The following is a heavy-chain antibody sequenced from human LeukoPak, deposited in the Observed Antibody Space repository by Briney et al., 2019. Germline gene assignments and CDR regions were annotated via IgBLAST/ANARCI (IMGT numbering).Heavy chain of an antibody. D-gene: IGHD2-2*01. CDR3: TRGPVIVVVPAAIATAPQFDP. V-gene: IGHV3-49*04. J-gene: IGHJ5*02. Sequence: PGGSLRLSCAASGFTFSSYSMNWVRQAPGKGLEWVGFIRSKAYGGTTEYAASVKGRFTISRDDSKSIAYLQMNSLKTEDTAVYYCTRGPVIVVVPAAIATAPQFDPWGQGTLVTVSS. CDR1: GFTFSSYS. CDR2: IRSKAYGGTT.